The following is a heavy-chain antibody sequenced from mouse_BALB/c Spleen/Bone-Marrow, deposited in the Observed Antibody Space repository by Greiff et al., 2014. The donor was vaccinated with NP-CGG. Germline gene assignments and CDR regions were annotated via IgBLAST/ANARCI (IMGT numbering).Heavy chain of an antibody. CDR2: ISTYSGNT. J-gene: IGHJ1*01. V-gene: IGHV1-67*01. Sequence: QVQLKDSGPELVGAGVSVKIFCKGFGYTFTDYAMHWGEQSHAKSLEWIGVISTYSGNTNYNQKFKGKATMTVDKSSSTAYMELAGLTSEDSAIYYCARGEGYDGWYFDVWGAGTTVTVSS. CDR3: ARGEGYDGWYFDV. CDR1: GYTFTDYA. D-gene: IGHD2-2*01.